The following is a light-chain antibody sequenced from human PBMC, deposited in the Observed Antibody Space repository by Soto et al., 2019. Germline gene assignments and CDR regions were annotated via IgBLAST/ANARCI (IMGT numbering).Light chain of an antibody. Sequence: DIQMTQSPSTLSASVGDRATITCRASESISSWLAWYQQKPGKAPKLLIYDASSWESGVPSRFSGSGSGTEFTLTISRLQPDDFAIYYCQQYVTAFRSFGQGTKVDIK. CDR3: QQYVTAFRS. J-gene: IGKJ1*01. CDR1: ESISSW. CDR2: DAS. V-gene: IGKV1-5*01.